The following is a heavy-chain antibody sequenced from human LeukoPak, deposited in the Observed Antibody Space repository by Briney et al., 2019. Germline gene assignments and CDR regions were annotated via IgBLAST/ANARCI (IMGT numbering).Heavy chain of an antibody. CDR2: IIPIFGTA. D-gene: IGHD3-22*01. V-gene: IGHV1-69*05. J-gene: IGHJ4*02. CDR3: ARDQSPYSSGDY. CDR1: GGTFSSYA. Sequence: ASVKVSCXASGGTFSSYAISWVRQAAGQGLEWMGRIIPIFGTANYAQKFQGRVTITTDESTSTAYMELSSLRSEDTAVYYCARDQSPYSSGDYWGQGTLVTVSS.